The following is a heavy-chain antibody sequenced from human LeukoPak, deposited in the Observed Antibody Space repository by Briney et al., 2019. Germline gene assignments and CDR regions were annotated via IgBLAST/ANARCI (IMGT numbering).Heavy chain of an antibody. Sequence: PGGSLRLSCAASGFTFSSYAMHWVRQAPGKGLEWVAVISYDGSNKYYADSVKGRFTISRDNSKNTLYLQMNSLRAEDTAVYYCAREVWGLTAAGTPYYYGMGVWGQGTTVTVSS. CDR2: ISYDGSNK. CDR1: GFTFSSYA. J-gene: IGHJ6*02. D-gene: IGHD6-13*01. V-gene: IGHV3-30-3*01. CDR3: AREVWGLTAAGTPYYYGMGV.